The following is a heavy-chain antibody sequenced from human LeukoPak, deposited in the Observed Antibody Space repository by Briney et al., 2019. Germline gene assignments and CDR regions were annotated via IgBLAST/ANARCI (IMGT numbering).Heavy chain of an antibody. CDR1: GFTFSSYA. V-gene: IGHV3-23*01. D-gene: IGHD2-15*01. CDR2: ISGSRGST. CDR3: AKTDRGDGYSGY. Sequence: GGSLRLSCAASGFTFSSYAMSWVRQAPGKGLEWVSAISGSRGSTYYADSVKGRFTISRDNSKNTLYLQMNSLRAEDTAVYYCAKTDRGDGYSGYWGQGTLVTISS. J-gene: IGHJ4*02.